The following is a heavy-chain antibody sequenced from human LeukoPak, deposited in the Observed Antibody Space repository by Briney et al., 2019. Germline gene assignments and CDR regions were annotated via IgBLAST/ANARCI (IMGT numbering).Heavy chain of an antibody. CDR2: ISGRGGGT. V-gene: IGHV3-23*01. D-gene: IGHD3-10*02. CDR1: GFTFSNYG. Sequence: GGSLRLSCAASGFTFSNYGMSWVRQAPGKGLEWVSAISGRGGGTYYAGSVKGRFTTSRDNSKNTLYLQMNSLRAEDTAVYYCAELGITMIGGVWGKGTTVTISS. CDR3: AELGITMIGGV. J-gene: IGHJ6*04.